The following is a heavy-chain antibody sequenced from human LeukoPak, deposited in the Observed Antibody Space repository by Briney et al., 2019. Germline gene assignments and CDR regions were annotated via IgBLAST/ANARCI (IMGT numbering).Heavy chain of an antibody. CDR1: GFTFSSYS. J-gene: IGHJ4*02. V-gene: IGHV3-48*01. Sequence: GGSLRLSCAASGFTFSSYSMNWVRQAPGKGLEWVSYISSSSSTIYYADSVKGRFTISRDNAKNSLYLQMNSLRAEDTAVYYCARALPAYYYDSSGYPYWGQGTLVTVSS. CDR3: ARALPAYYYDSSGYPY. CDR2: ISSSSSTI. D-gene: IGHD3-22*01.